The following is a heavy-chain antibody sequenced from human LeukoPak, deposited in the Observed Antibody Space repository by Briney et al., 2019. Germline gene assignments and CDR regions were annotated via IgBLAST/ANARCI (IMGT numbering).Heavy chain of an antibody. J-gene: IGHJ4*02. Sequence: SMKVSCKASGYTFNTYGISWVRQAPGQGLEWMGWISPYNGNTHYEQRFQGRVTVTTDTSTSTAYMELRSLRSDDTAVYYCARDSSGWAFDYWGQGTLVTVSS. CDR2: ISPYNGNT. CDR3: ARDSSGWAFDY. CDR1: GYTFNTYG. V-gene: IGHV1-18*01. D-gene: IGHD6-19*01.